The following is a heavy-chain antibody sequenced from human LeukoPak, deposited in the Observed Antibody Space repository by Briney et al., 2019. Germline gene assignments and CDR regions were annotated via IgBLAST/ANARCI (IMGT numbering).Heavy chain of an antibody. CDR1: GGTFSSYA. CDR3: AKEMAGRRPFDC. CDR2: IIPIFGTA. Sequence: VASVKVSYKASGGTFSSYAISWVRQAPGQGLEWMGGIIPIFGTANYAQKFQGRVTITTDESTSTAYMELSSLRSEDTAVYYCAKEMAGRRPFDCWGQGTLVTVSS. V-gene: IGHV1-69*05. D-gene: IGHD5-24*01. J-gene: IGHJ4*02.